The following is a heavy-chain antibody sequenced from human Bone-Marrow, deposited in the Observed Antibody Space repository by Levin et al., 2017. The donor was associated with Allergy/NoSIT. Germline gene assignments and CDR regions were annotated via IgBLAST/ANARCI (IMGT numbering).Heavy chain of an antibody. J-gene: IGHJ6*01. D-gene: IGHD3-16*01. CDR3: TRDIGESYGYYGMDV. Sequence: SLKISCAASGFRFNDHAMHWVRQVPGKGLEWVSGINWNGGSIVYADSVKGRFTISRDNAKNSLYLQMTSLRAGDTAFYYCTRDIGESYGYYGMDVWGQGTTVTVSS. CDR1: GFRFNDHA. V-gene: IGHV3-9*01. CDR2: INWNGGSI.